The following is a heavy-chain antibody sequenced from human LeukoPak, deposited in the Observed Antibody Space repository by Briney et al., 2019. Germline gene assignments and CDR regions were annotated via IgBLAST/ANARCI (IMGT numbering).Heavy chain of an antibody. CDR1: GFTFSNYG. V-gene: IGHV3-33*01. CDR3: ARAQYDSPYAFDI. Sequence: PGRSLRLSCAASGFTFSNYGMHGVRQAPGKGLEWVAVRRYDGSIKYYADSVKGRFTISIDNSKNTLYLQMNSLRAEDTAVYDFARAQYDSPYAFDIWGQGTMVTVSS. CDR2: RRYDGSIK. D-gene: IGHD3-22*01. J-gene: IGHJ3*02.